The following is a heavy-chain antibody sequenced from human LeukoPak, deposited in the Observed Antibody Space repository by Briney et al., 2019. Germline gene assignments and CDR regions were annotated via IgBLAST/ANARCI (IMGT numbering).Heavy chain of an antibody. J-gene: IGHJ4*02. V-gene: IGHV4-39*01. CDR2: ISYSGST. Sequence: SETLSLTCTVSGGSISSSTYSWGWIRQPPGKGLEWIGSISYSGSTYYNPSLKSRVTISIDTFKKQFSLKLNAITASDTAVYYCAKTTNWSLDHWGQGTLVTVSS. CDR3: AKTTNWSLDH. CDR1: GGSISSSTYS. D-gene: IGHD7-27*01.